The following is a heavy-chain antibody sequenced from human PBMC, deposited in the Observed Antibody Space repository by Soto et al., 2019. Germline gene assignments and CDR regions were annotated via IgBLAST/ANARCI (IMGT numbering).Heavy chain of an antibody. CDR2: VYTDGTT. CDR1: GFTVSWNY. Sequence: EVQVVQSVGCFIQPGGALKLSCAVSGFTVSWNYMNWVRQAPGKGLEWVSVVYTDGTTYYADSVKGRFTISRDNSKNTLFLQMNSLRAEDTAIYYCARDVAAGSYYFDHWGQGSLVTVSS. V-gene: IGHV3-53*01. D-gene: IGHD5-12*01. J-gene: IGHJ4*02. CDR3: ARDVAAGSYYFDH.